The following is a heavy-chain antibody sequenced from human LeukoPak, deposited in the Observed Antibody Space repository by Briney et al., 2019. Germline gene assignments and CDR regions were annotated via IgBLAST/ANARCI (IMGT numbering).Heavy chain of an antibody. J-gene: IGHJ6*03. CDR1: GFTFSSSW. D-gene: IGHD2-21*02. V-gene: IGHV3-7*03. CDR3: AKSVTGNYYYYYMDV. Sequence: GGSLRLSCAASGFTFSSSWMTWVRQAPGKGLEWVASINQDGGEIHYVDSVKGRFTISRDNAKNSLYLQMNSLRAEDMALYYCAKSVTGNYYYYYMDVWGKGTTVTVSS. CDR2: INQDGGEI.